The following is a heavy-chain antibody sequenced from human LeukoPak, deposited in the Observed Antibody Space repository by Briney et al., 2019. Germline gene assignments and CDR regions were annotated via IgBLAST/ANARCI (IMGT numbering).Heavy chain of an antibody. CDR2: IYYSGNT. CDR1: GGSISNYY. CDR3: ARRGRRLPRSFDY. Sequence: PSETLSLTCTVSGGSISNYYWSWIRQPPGKGLEWVGNIYYSGNTNYNPSLKSRVTISGDTSKNQFSPRLSSVTAADTAVYYCARRGRRLPRSFDYWGQGTLVTVSS. J-gene: IGHJ4*02. D-gene: IGHD3-10*01. V-gene: IGHV4-59*12.